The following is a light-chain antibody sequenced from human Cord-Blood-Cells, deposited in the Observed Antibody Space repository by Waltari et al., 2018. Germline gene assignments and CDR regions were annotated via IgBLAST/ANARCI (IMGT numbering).Light chain of an antibody. CDR3: QQYDNLPYT. CDR2: DAS. V-gene: IGKV1-33*01. CDR1: QDISNY. Sequence: DIQMTQSPSCLSASVGDRVTITCKASQDISNYLHWYQQKPGKAPKLLIYDASNLETGVPSRFSGSGSGTDFTFTISSLQPEDIATYYCQQYDNLPYTFGQGTKLEIK. J-gene: IGKJ2*01.